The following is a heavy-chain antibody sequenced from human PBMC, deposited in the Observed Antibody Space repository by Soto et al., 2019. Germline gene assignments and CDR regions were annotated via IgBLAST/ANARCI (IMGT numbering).Heavy chain of an antibody. D-gene: IGHD3-22*01. CDR1: GFTFTSSA. CDR2: IVVGSGNT. J-gene: IGHJ6*02. Sequence: SVKVSCKASGFTFTSSAVQWVRQARGQRLEWIGWIVVGSGNTNYAQKFQERVTITRDMFTSTAYMELSSLRSEDTAVYYCAANRWYYYDSSGSGTPFNYGMDVWGQGTTVTVSS. V-gene: IGHV1-58*01. CDR3: AANRWYYYDSSGSGTPFNYGMDV.